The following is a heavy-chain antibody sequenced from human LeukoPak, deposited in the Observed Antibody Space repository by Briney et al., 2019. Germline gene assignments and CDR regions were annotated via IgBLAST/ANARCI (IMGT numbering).Heavy chain of an antibody. V-gene: IGHV4-61*02. CDR1: GGSISSDSYY. CDR2: IQASGNT. CDR3: AKGGVVVVAPNGFHI. Sequence: SQTLSLTCTVSGGSISSDSYYWSWIRQPAGKGLEWIGRIQASGNTNYNPSLKSRVTISVDTSKNQFSLRLSSVTAADTAVYHCAKGGVVVVAPNGFHIWGQGTMVTVSS. D-gene: IGHD2-15*01. J-gene: IGHJ3*02.